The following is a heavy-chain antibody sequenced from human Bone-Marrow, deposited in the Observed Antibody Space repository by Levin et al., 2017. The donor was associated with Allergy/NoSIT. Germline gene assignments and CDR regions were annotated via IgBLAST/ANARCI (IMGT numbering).Heavy chain of an antibody. CDR3: ARDLWLLTGH. CDR2: INSDGSRR. J-gene: IGHJ4*02. D-gene: IGHD2-21*02. CDR1: GFSLNGYW. Sequence: GGSLRLSCAASGFSLNGYWMHWVRQTPGKGLMWVSRINSDGSRRNYADSVKGRFTVSRDNAKNTLYLQMDSLTAEDTAVYYCARDLWLLTGHWGQGTLVTVSS. V-gene: IGHV3-74*01.